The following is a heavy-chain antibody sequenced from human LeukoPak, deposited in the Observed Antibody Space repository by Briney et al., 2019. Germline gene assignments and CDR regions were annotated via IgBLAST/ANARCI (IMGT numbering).Heavy chain of an antibody. Sequence: AGGSLRLSCAASGFTLSSYWMSWVRQAPGKGLEWVSAISGSGGSTYYADSVKGRFTISRDNSKNTLYLQMNSLRAEDTAVYYCVKYDSSGYYYELSLHWGQGTLVTVSS. V-gene: IGHV3-23*01. J-gene: IGHJ4*02. CDR1: GFTLSSYW. CDR2: ISGSGGST. D-gene: IGHD3-22*01. CDR3: VKYDSSGYYYELSLH.